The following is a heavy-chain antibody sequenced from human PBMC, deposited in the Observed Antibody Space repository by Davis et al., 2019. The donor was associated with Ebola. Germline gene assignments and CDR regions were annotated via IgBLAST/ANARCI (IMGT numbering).Heavy chain of an antibody. CDR1: GFAFRESW. CDR2: INSDASST. D-gene: IGHD4-11*01. V-gene: IGHV3-74*01. Sequence: GGSLRLSCAASGFAFRESWMHWVRQAPGRGLVWVSHINSDASSTHYADFVKGRFAISRDNAKNTVSLQMNSLRAEDTAIYYCARDVAYSNYDWGQGTLVTVSS. J-gene: IGHJ4*02. CDR3: ARDVAYSNYD.